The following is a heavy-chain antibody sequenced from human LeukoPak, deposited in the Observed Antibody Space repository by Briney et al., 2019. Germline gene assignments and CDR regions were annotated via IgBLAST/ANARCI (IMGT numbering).Heavy chain of an antibody. Sequence: GESLKISCQWSGDSFRNSWIGWVRQVTGKGPDWVGVIYPGDSETRYSPSFQGHVTISVDKSLSVAYLQWSSLKALDSAFYYCATWGRNGYFGMDVWGQGTTVIVS. CDR1: GDSFRNSW. J-gene: IGHJ6*02. CDR2: IYPGDSET. CDR3: ATWGRNGYFGMDV. V-gene: IGHV5-51*01. D-gene: IGHD1-1*01.